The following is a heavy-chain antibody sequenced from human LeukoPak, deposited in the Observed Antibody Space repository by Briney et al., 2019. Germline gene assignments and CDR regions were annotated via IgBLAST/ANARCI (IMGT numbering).Heavy chain of an antibody. J-gene: IGHJ4*02. CDR1: GFTFSSYA. D-gene: IGHD3-22*01. CDR2: ISGSGDNT. V-gene: IGHV3-23*01. Sequence: GSLRLSCAASGFTFSSYAMSWVRQAPGKRLEWVSAISGSGDNTYYADSVKGRFTISRDNSKNTLYVQVNSLGTEDTAAYYCAKGSYYDSSGSFYFDYWGQGTLVTVSS. CDR3: AKGSYYDSSGSFYFDY.